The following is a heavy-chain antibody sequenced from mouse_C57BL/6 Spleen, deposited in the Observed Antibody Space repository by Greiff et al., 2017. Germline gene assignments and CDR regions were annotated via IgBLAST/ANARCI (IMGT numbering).Heavy chain of an antibody. Sequence: VQLVESGAELVRPGTSVKVSCKASGYAFTNYLIEWVKQRPGQGLEWIGVINPGSGGTNYNEKFKGKATLTADKSSSTAYMQLSSLTSEDSAVYFCARGGTTAEDYWGQGTTLTVSS. CDR1: GYAFTNYL. J-gene: IGHJ2*01. CDR3: ARGGTTAEDY. V-gene: IGHV1-54*01. D-gene: IGHD1-2*01. CDR2: INPGSGGT.